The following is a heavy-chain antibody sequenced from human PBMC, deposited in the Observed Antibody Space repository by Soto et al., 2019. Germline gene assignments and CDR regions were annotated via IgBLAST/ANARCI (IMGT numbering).Heavy chain of an antibody. D-gene: IGHD7-27*01. CDR1: GFTFSSYS. CDR2: ISGDNNMI. J-gene: IGHJ4*02. V-gene: IGHV3-48*01. CDR3: ARDLNWAFDY. Sequence: GGSLRLSCVASGFTFSSYSFNWVRQAPGKGLEWVSYISGDNNMIDYADSVKGRFTISRDNDRKSLYLQMNSLRAEDTAVYFCARDLNWAFDYWGQGTLVTVSS.